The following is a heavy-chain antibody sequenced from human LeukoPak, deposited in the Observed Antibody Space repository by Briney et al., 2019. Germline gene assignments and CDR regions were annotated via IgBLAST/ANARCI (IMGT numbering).Heavy chain of an antibody. V-gene: IGHV3-74*01. CDR2: INSDGSST. J-gene: IGHJ4*02. D-gene: IGHD4-23*01. CDR1: GFTFSTYW. CDR3: VLGHYGGLFDN. Sequence: GGSLRLSCAASGFTFSTYWMHWVRQVPGKGLVWVSRINSDGSSTSYADSVKGRFTISRDNAKNTLYLQMNSLRAEDTAVYYCVLGHYGGLFDNWGQGTLVTVSS.